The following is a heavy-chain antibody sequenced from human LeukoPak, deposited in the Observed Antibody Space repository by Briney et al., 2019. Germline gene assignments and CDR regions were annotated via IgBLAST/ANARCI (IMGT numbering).Heavy chain of an antibody. CDR2: ISYDGSNK. D-gene: IGHD3-22*01. J-gene: IGHJ4*02. V-gene: IGHV3-30*18. Sequence: PGGSLRLSCAASGFTFSSYGMHWVRQAPGKGLEWVAVISYDGSNKHYADSVKGRFTISRDNSKNTLYLQMNSLRAEDTAVYYCAKVNYDSSGYYFDYWGQGTLVTVSS. CDR3: AKVNYDSSGYYFDY. CDR1: GFTFSSYG.